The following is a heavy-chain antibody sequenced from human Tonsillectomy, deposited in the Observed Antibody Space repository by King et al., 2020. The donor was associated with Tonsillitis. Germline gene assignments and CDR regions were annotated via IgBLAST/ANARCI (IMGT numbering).Heavy chain of an antibody. V-gene: IGHV3-9*01. J-gene: IGHJ6*02. Sequence: VQLVESGGGLVQPGRSLRLSCAASGFTFDDYAMHWVLQAPGKGLDWVSGFSGNSGSIGYVESLKGRFTTSRDNAKNSLYLQMNSLRAEDTALYYCAKDMSGGAGISLHYYGMDVWGQGTTVTVSS. CDR2: FSGNSGSI. D-gene: IGHD3-16*02. CDR1: GFTFDDYA. CDR3: AKDMSGGAGISLHYYGMDV.